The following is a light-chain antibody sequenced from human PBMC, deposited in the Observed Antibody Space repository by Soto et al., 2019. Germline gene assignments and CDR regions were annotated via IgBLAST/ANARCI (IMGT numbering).Light chain of an antibody. CDR2: ATS. CDR1: HDITNY. CDR3: QQYKSYPYT. Sequence: DTQMTQTPSSLSASVGDRVTITCRASHDITNYLAWFQQKPGKAPKSLIYATSTLQSGVPSRFSGSGFGADFTPTIDSLQPEDFATYYCQQYKSYPYTFGQGTKLEIK. V-gene: IGKV1-16*01. J-gene: IGKJ2*01.